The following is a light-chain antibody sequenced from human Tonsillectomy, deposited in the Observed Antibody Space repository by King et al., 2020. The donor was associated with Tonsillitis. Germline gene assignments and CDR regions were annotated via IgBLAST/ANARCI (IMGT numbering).Light chain of an antibody. CDR3: QQYESYWT. Sequence: SGVPSRFSGPALGTEFTLTISSLQPDDFATYYCQQYESYWTFGQGTKVEI. J-gene: IGKJ1*01. V-gene: IGKV1-5*01.